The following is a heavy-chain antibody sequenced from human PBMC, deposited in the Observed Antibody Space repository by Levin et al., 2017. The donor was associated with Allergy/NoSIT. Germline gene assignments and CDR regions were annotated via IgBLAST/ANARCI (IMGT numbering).Heavy chain of an antibody. CDR3: ARGHYGLDV. CDR2: IGTSSSDT. J-gene: IGHJ6*02. Sequence: GGSLRLSCAVSGFTFSNHYMTWIRQAPGKGLEWVSYIGTSSSDTNYADTVKGRFSVSRDNAKNSLFLEMNSLRAEDTAVYYCARGHYGLDVWGQGTTVTVSS. V-gene: IGHV3-11*05. CDR1: GFTFSNHY.